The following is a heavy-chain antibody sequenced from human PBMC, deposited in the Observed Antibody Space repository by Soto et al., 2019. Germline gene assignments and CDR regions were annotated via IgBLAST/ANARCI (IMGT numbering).Heavy chain of an antibody. D-gene: IGHD2-21*02. CDR2: IYHSGST. CDR1: GGSISSSNW. V-gene: IGHV4-4*02. Sequence: SETLSLTCAVSGGSISSSNWWSWVRQPPGKGLEWIGEIYHSGSTYYNPSFKSRVTISIDTSKNQFSLKLSSVTATDTAVYYCARQRTTVVTQAYFDHWGQGALVTVSS. J-gene: IGHJ4*02. CDR3: ARQRTTVVTQAYFDH.